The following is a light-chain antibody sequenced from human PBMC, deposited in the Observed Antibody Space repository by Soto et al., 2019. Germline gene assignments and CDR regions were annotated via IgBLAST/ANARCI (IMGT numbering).Light chain of an antibody. CDR1: QSVSSY. J-gene: IGKJ3*01. V-gene: IGKV3-11*01. Sequence: EIVLTQSPATLSLSPGERATLSCRASQSVSSYLAWYQQKPGQAPRLLIYDASNRATGIPARFSGSGSGTDFTLTISNVQPEDFAAYYCQQVADFPLTFGPGTKVNIK. CDR3: QQVADFPLT. CDR2: DAS.